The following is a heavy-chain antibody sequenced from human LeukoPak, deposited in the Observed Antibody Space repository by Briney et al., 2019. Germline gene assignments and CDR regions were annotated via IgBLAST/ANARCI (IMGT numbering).Heavy chain of an antibody. J-gene: IGHJ4*02. CDR3: ARVKCTNGVCYAIDY. V-gene: IGHV4-38-2*02. CDR1: GYSISSGYY. CDR2: IYRSGST. D-gene: IGHD2-8*01. Sequence: SETLSLTCTVSGYSISSGYYWVWIRQPPGKGLEWIGSIYRSGSTNYNPSLKSRVTISVDTSKNQFSLKLSSVTAADTAVYYCARVKCTNGVCYAIDYWGQGTLVTVSS.